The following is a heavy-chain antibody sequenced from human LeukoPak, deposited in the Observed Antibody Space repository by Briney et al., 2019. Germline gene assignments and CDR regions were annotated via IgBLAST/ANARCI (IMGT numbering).Heavy chain of an antibody. J-gene: IGHJ5*02. CDR2: IYHSGNT. V-gene: IGHV4-38-2*02. D-gene: IGHD6-13*01. CDR1: GYSISSGYY. Sequence: SETLSLTCTVSGYSISSGYYWGWIRQAPGKGLEWIGNIYHSGNTYYNPSLKSRVTVSMDTSKNQFSLKVNSVTAADTAFYYCARAYSGSWYWNWSDPWGQGTLVIVSS. CDR3: ARAYSGSWYWNWSDP.